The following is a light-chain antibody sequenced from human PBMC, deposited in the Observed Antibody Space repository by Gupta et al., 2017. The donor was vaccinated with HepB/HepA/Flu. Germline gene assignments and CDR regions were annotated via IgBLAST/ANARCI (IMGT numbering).Light chain of an antibody. Sequence: QTVVTQEPSFSVSPGGTVTFTCALSSGSVSTTHSPSWYQQTPGQAPRPLLYSTDTRSSGVPGRFSGSLLGSKATLTITEAQADDESDYYCVLYMGRGDWVFGGGTKLTVL. CDR2: STD. CDR1: SGSVSTTHS. V-gene: IGLV8-61*01. J-gene: IGLJ3*02. CDR3: VLYMGRGDWV.